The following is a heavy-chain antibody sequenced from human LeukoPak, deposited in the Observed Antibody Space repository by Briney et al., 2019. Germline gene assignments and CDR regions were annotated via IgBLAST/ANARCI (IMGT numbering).Heavy chain of an antibody. CDR1: GGTFSSYA. J-gene: IGHJ5*02. CDR2: IIPIFGTA. Sequence: ASVKVSCKASGGTFSSYAISWVRQAPGQGLEWMGGIIPIFGTANYAQKLQGRVTMTTDTSTSTAYMELRSLRSDDTAVYYCARDPGGSSCLFDPWGQGTLVSVSS. V-gene: IGHV1-69*05. D-gene: IGHD6-6*01. CDR3: ARDPGGSSCLFDP.